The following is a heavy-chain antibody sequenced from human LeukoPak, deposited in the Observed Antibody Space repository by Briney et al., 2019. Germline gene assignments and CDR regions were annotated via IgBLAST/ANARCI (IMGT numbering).Heavy chain of an antibody. CDR1: GGSISSSSYY. CDR3: ARPAGELLDAFDI. Sequence: PSETLSLTCTVSGGSISSSSYYWGWIRQPQGKGLEWIGSIYYSGSTYYNPSLKSRVTISVDTSKNQFSLKLSSVTAADTAVYYCARPAGELLDAFDIWGQGTMVTVSS. V-gene: IGHV4-39*01. D-gene: IGHD3-10*01. J-gene: IGHJ3*02. CDR2: IYYSGST.